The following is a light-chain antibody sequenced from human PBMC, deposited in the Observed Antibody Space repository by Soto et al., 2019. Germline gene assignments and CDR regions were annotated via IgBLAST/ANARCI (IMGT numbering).Light chain of an antibody. Sequence: MTLSPSTLSAKIKDRVTITCRASRSVDLWLAWYQQKPGKAPKLLIYDASSLQSGVPSRFSGSGSGTEFTLTICSLQPDDFGTYYCPEYNSYTGPFGPGSIVDIK. CDR1: RSVDLW. CDR3: PEYNSYTGP. CDR2: DAS. J-gene: IGKJ3*01. V-gene: IGKV1-5*01.